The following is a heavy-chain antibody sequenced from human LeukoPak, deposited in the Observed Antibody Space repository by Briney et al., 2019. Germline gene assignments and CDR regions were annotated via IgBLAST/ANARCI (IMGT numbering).Heavy chain of an antibody. V-gene: IGHV3-53*01. CDR1: GFTVSSNY. J-gene: IGHJ6*02. Sequence: GGSLRLSCAASGFTVSSNYMSWVRQAPGKGLEWVSVIYSGGSTYYADSVKGRFTISRDNSKNTLYLQMNSLRAEDTAVYYCARDSGYSSPWSLMDVWGQGTTVTVSS. D-gene: IGHD6-13*01. CDR2: IYSGGST. CDR3: ARDSGYSSPWSLMDV.